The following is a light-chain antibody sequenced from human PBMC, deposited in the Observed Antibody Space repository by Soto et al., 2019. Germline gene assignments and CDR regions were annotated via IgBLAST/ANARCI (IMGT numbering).Light chain of an antibody. J-gene: IGKJ1*01. CDR3: QQYNSYPWT. CDR2: KAS. V-gene: IGKV1-5*03. CDR1: QTISTW. Sequence: IQMTQSPSTPSASVGDRVTFTCRASQTISTWLAWYQQKPGEAPKLLIYKASTLEVGVPSRFSGSGSGTDFTLTINTLQPADFATYYCQQYNSYPWTFGQGTKV.